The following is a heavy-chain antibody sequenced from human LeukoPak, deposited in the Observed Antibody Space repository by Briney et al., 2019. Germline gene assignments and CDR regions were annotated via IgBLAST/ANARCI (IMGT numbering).Heavy chain of an antibody. J-gene: IGHJ4*02. CDR1: GGSFSDYY. CDR2: IIHSGST. V-gene: IGHV4-34*12. D-gene: IGHD3-3*01. Sequence: PSETLSLTCAVYGGSFSDYYWNWIRQSPGKGLEWIGEIIHSGSTNYSPSLKSRVTISLVTSKHQFSLKLSSVTAADTAVYYCAREQDYDFWSGYPLFDYWGQGTLVTVSS. CDR3: AREQDYDFWSGYPLFDY.